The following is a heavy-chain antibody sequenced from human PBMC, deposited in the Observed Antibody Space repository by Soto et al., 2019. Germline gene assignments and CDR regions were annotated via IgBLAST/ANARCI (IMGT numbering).Heavy chain of an antibody. CDR2: IYYSGST. V-gene: IGHV4-59*08. D-gene: IGHD2-2*01. CDR1: GGSISSDY. CDR3: ARHRTSTARKRYYYYMDV. Sequence: SETLSLTCTVSGGSISSDYWSWIRQPPGKGLEWIGYIYYSGSTNYNPSLKSRVTISVGTSKNQFSLKLSSVTAADTAVYYCARHRTSTARKRYYYYMDVWGKGTTVTVSS. J-gene: IGHJ6*03.